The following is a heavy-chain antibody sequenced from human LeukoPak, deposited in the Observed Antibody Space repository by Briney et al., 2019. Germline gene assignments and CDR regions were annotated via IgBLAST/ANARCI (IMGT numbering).Heavy chain of an antibody. CDR3: ARDNSGYDYWDVGY. Sequence: GASVKVSCKASGYTFTSYAMHWVRQGPGQRLEWMGWINAGNGNTKYSQKFQGRVTITRDTSASTAYMELSSLRSEDTAVYYCARDNSGYDYWDVGYWGQGTLVTVSS. D-gene: IGHD5-12*01. J-gene: IGHJ4*02. CDR1: GYTFTSYA. CDR2: INAGNGNT. V-gene: IGHV1-3*01.